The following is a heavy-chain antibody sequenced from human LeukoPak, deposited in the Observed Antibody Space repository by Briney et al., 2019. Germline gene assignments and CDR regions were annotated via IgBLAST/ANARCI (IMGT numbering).Heavy chain of an antibody. J-gene: IGHJ4*02. CDR3: AREPTRRVGATTPLDY. V-gene: IGHV1-69*04. CDR2: IIPILGIA. Sequence: SVKVSCKASGGTFSSCAISWVRQAPGQGLEWMGRIIPILGIANYAQKFQGRVTITADKSTSTAYMELSSLRSEDTAVYYCAREPTRRVGATTPLDYWGQGTLVTVSS. D-gene: IGHD1-26*01. CDR1: GGTFSSCA.